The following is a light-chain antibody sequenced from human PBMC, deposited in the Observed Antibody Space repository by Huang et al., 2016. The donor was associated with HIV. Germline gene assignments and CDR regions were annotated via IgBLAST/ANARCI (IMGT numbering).Light chain of an antibody. V-gene: IGKV3-15*01. CDR3: QQYHNWPLYS. J-gene: IGKJ2*03. CDR1: QSVTSN. Sequence: EIVMTQSPATLSVSPGERATLSCRASQSVTSNLAWYQQKPGQAPRLLIYAASTRAAGIPARVSGSGSETEFTLTISSLQSEDFAVYSCQQYHNWPLYSFGQGTKLEIK. CDR2: AAS.